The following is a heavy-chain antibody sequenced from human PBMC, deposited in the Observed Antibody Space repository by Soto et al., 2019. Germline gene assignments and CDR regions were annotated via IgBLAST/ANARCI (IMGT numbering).Heavy chain of an antibody. CDR1: GGSISSGGYY. CDR2: IYYSGST. V-gene: IGHV4-31*03. D-gene: IGHD2-15*01. Sequence: SETLSLTCTVSGGSISSGGYYWSWIRQHPGKGLEWIGYIYYSGSTYYNPSLKSRVTISVDTSKNQFSLKLSSVTAADTAVYYCARDLLGYCSGGSCVDYWGQGTLVTVSS. CDR3: ARDLLGYCSGGSCVDY. J-gene: IGHJ4*02.